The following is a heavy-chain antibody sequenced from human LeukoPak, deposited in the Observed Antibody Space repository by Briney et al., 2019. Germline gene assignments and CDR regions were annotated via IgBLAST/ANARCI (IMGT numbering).Heavy chain of an antibody. J-gene: IGHJ4*02. V-gene: IGHV3-30*03. Sequence: GRSLRLSCAASGFTFSSYGMHWVRQAPGKGLEWVAVISYDGSNKYYADSVKGRFTISRDNSKNTLYLQMNSLRAEDTAVYYSLAVAGRYSYWGQGTLVTVSS. CDR3: LAVAGRYSY. CDR1: GFTFSSYG. CDR2: ISYDGSNK. D-gene: IGHD6-19*01.